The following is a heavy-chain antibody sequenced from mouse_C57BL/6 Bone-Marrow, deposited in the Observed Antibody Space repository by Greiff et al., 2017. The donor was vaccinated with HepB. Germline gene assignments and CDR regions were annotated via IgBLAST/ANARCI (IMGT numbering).Heavy chain of an antibody. CDR1: GFSLTSYG. CDR2: IWGVGST. J-gene: IGHJ3*01. CDR3: ASVYGSGAY. V-gene: IGHV2-6*01. D-gene: IGHD3-1*01. Sequence: VKLMESGPGLVAPSQSLSITCTVSGFSLTSYGVDWVRQSPGKGLEWLGVIWGVGSTNYNSALKSRLSISKDNSKSQVFLKMNSLQTDDTAMYYCASVYGSGAYWGQGTLVTVSA.